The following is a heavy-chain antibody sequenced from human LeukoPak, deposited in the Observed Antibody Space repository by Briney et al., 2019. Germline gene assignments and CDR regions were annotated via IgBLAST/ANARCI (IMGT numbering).Heavy chain of an antibody. V-gene: IGHV3-23*01. CDR1: GFTFSSYS. CDR2: ISGSGGST. CDR3: AKDSGSYNAGVFDY. D-gene: IGHD1-26*01. J-gene: IGHJ4*02. Sequence: GGSLRLSCVVSGFTFSSYSMNWVRQAPGKGLEWVSAISGSGGSTYYADSVKGRFTISRDNSKNTLYLQMNSLRAEDTAVYYCAKDSGSYNAGVFDYWGQGTLVTVSS.